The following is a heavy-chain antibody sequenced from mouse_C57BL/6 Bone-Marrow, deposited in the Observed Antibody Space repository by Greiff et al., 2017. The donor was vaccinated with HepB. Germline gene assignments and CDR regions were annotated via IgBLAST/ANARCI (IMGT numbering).Heavy chain of an antibody. D-gene: IGHD3-1*01. CDR1: GFTFSDYY. CDR3: ATQLSAWFAY. Sequence: EVKLVESEGGLVQPGSSMKLSCTASGFTFSDYYMAWVRQVPEKGLEWVANINYDGSSTYYLDSLKSRFIISRDNAKNILYLQMSSLKSEDTATYYCATQLSAWFAYWGQGTLVTVSA. CDR2: INYDGSST. J-gene: IGHJ3*01. V-gene: IGHV5-16*01.